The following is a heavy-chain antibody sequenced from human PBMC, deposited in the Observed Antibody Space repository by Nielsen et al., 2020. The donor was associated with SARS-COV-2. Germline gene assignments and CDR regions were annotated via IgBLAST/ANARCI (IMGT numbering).Heavy chain of an antibody. Sequence: SETLSLTCTVSGGSISSSSYYWSWIRQPPGKGLEWIGEINHSGSTNYNPSLKSRVTISVDKSKNQFSLKLSSVTAADTAVYYCASTPLYGDYVDYWGQGTLVTVSS. V-gene: IGHV4-39*07. J-gene: IGHJ4*02. CDR1: GGSISSSSYY. D-gene: IGHD4-17*01. CDR3: ASTPLYGDYVDY. CDR2: INHSGST.